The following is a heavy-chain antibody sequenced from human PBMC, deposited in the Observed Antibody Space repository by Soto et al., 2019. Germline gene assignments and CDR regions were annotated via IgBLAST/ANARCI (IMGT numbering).Heavy chain of an antibody. CDR2: IRSKASSYAT. J-gene: IGHJ4*02. V-gene: IGHV3-73*01. CDR1: GFTFSGPA. D-gene: IGHD3-22*01. CDR3: TRRGDFYDSSVDY. Sequence: GGSLRLSCATSGFTFSGPAMHWVRQASGKGLEWVGRIRSKASSYATDYAASVKDRFTISRDASKNTAYLQMNSLKTEDTAVYYCTRRGDFYDSSVDYWGQGTLVTVSS.